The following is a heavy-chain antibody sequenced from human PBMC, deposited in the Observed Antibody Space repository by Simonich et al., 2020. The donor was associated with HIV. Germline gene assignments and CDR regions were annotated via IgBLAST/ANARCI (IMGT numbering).Heavy chain of an antibody. J-gene: IGHJ6*03. V-gene: IGHV4-34*01. CDR3: ARGRYFYDSVGSRRNHVYFYMDV. CDR2: INQNGNN. D-gene: IGHD3-22*01. CDR1: GGSFSGYY. Sequence: QVQLQQWGAGLLKPAETLSLTCAVYGGSFSGYYWSWIRQPPGKGLEWIGEINQNGNNNYNPSLKSRVTISVDTAKNQFSLKRSSVTAADTAVYYCARGRYFYDSVGSRRNHVYFYMDVWGKGTTVTVSS.